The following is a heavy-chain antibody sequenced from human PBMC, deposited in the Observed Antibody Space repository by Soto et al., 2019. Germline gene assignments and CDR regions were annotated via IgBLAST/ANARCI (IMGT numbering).Heavy chain of an antibody. CDR1: GDSVSSNSAA. CDR3: AREVMIVVVMTYYYYGMDV. V-gene: IGHV6-1*01. J-gene: IGHJ6*02. D-gene: IGHD3-22*01. Sequence: SQTLSLTCAISGDSVSSNSAAWNWIRQSPSRGLEWLGRTYYRSKWYNDYAVSVKSRITINPDTSKNQFSLQLNSVTPEDTAVYYCAREVMIVVVMTYYYYGMDVWGQGTTVTVSS. CDR2: TYYRSKWYN.